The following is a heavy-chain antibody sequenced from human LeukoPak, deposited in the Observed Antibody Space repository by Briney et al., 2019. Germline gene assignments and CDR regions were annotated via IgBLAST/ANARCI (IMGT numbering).Heavy chain of an antibody. D-gene: IGHD5-12*01. CDR3: ATRDGYGGHETYGYYMDV. V-gene: IGHV1-69*13. Sequence: SVKVSCKASGGTFSSYAISWVRQAPGQGLEWMGGIITNLDTGHYAPKFQGRVTITADESTSTVYMEMSSLRSEDTAVFYCATRDGYGGHETYGYYMDVWGKGTTVTVSS. CDR2: IITNLDTG. J-gene: IGHJ6*03. CDR1: GGTFSSYA.